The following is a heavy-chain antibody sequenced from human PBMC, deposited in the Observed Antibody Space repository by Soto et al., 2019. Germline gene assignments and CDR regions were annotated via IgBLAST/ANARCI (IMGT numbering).Heavy chain of an antibody. V-gene: IGHV1-69*01. CDR1: GGTFSSYA. D-gene: IGHD1-26*01. CDR3: AMARWELLGYYYYYGMDV. Sequence: QVQLVQSGAEVKKPGSSVKVSCKASGGTFSSYAISWVRQAPGQGLEWMGGIIPIFGTANYAQKFQGRVTITADESTSTAYMELSSLRSEDTAVYYCAMARWELLGYYYYYGMDVWGQGTTVTVSS. J-gene: IGHJ6*02. CDR2: IIPIFGTA.